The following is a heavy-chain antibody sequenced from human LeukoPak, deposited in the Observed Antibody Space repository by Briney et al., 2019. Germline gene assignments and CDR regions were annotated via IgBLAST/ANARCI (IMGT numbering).Heavy chain of an antibody. J-gene: IGHJ6*04. Sequence: GGSLRRSCAASGFTVSSNYMSWVRQAPGKGLEWVSVIYSGGSTYYADSVKGRFTISRDNSKNTLYLQMNSLRAEDTAVYYCARDAAQYYGLDVWGKGTTVTVSS. CDR2: IYSGGST. CDR1: GFTVSSNY. V-gene: IGHV3-53*01. CDR3: ARDAAQYYGLDV.